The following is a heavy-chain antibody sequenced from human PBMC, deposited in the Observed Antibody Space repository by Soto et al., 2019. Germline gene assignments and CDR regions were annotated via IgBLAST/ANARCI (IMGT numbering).Heavy chain of an antibody. D-gene: IGHD2-21*02. CDR3: ARDLEYDYWFDP. CDR1: GGSISSGGHY. V-gene: IGHV4-31*03. J-gene: IGHJ5*02. CDR2: IYYSGTT. Sequence: QVQLQESGPGLVKPSQTLSLTCTVSGGSISSGGHYWSWICQHPGEGLQWIGYIYYSGTTYYNSSLKSSVTIAVDTSKNPCSLKLSSVTAADTAVYYGARDLEYDYWFDPWGQGTLVTVSS.